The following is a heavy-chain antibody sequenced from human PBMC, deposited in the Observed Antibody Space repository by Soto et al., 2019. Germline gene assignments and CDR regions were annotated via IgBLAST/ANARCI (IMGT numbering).Heavy chain of an antibody. J-gene: IGHJ5*02. V-gene: IGHV4-39*01. CDR2: AYYSGST. CDR1: GPSITTDSYY. Sequence: PSETLSLTCTVSGPSITTDSYYWGWIRQPPGKGLEWIGSAYYSGSTYYNPSLKSRVTISVDTSKNQFSLKLSSVTAADTSVYFCATLHSEYQQIDPWGQGTLVTVSS. CDR3: ATLHSEYQQIDP. D-gene: IGHD2-2*01.